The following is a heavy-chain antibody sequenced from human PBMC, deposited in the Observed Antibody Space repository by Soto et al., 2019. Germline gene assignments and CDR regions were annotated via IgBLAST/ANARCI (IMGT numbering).Heavy chain of an antibody. Sequence: QVQLQESGPGLVKPPQTLSLTCTVSGGSIRSGDYYWSWIRQHPGKGLEWIGYIYYSGSTYYNPSLRGRVTISVDTSKNQFSLKLSSVTAADTAVYYCARWWSGSRQGFDPWGQGTLVTVSS. D-gene: IGHD3-3*01. V-gene: IGHV4-31*03. CDR2: IYYSGST. CDR1: GGSIRSGDYY. CDR3: ARWWSGSRQGFDP. J-gene: IGHJ5*02.